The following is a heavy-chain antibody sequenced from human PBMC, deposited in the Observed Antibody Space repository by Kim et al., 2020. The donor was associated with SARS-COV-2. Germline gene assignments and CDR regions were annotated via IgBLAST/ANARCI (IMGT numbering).Heavy chain of an antibody. V-gene: IGHV3-23*01. CDR2: IIGSGERT. Sequence: GGSLRLSCAVSGCTFSNHAMGWVRQAPGKGLEWVSDIIGSGERTFYADFVKGRFTISRDNSGNTVYLQMDSLRAEDTAVSYCAKRRTVAGGDFDYWGQGT. D-gene: IGHD6-19*01. CDR3: AKRRTVAGGDFDY. J-gene: IGHJ4*02. CDR1: GCTFSNHA.